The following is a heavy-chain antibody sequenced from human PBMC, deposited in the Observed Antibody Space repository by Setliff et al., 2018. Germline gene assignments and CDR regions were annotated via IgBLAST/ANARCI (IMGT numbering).Heavy chain of an antibody. V-gene: IGHV4-38-2*01. Sequence: SETLSLTCDVSGYSFKSDDYWAWIRQSPGRGLEWIGYIYHSGSTNYNPSLKSRVTISMDTSKNQFSLKVSSVTAADTAVYYCARSFSRREKFLLDYWGQGALVTVSS. J-gene: IGHJ4*02. CDR1: GYSFKSDDY. CDR2: IYHSGST. CDR3: ARSFSRREKFLLDY.